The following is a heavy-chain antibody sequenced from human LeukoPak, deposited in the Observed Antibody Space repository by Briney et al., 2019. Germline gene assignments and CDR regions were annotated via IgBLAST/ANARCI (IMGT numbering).Heavy chain of an antibody. CDR1: GYSFTTYW. D-gene: IGHD2-15*01. V-gene: IGHV5-51*01. J-gene: IGHJ4*02. CDR2: IYPGDSDT. Sequence: GESLKISCKASGYSFTTYWIGWVRQMPGKGLEWMGVIYPGDSDTRYSPSFQGQVNISADKSISTAYLQWSTLTASDTAIYYCATYSHQLTRIDSWGQGTLVTVFS. CDR3: ATYSHQLTRIDS.